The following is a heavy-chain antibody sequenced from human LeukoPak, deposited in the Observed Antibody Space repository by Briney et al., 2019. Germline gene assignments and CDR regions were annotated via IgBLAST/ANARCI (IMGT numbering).Heavy chain of an antibody. CDR2: MNPNSSNT. J-gene: IGHJ1*01. CDR3: ASPGEYYYDSSGYYKYFQH. V-gene: IGHV1-8*01. D-gene: IGHD3-22*01. CDR1: GYTFTSYD. Sequence: ASVKVSCKASGYTFTSYDINWVRQATGQGLEWMGWMNPNSSNTGYAQKFQGRVTMTRNTSISTAYMELSSLRSEDTAVYYCASPGEYYYDSSGYYKYFQHWGQGTLVTVSS.